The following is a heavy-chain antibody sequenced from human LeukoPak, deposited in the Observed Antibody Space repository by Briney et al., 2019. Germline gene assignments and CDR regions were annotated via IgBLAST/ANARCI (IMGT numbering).Heavy chain of an antibody. D-gene: IGHD3-3*01. Sequence: SVKVSCKASGGTFSSYTISWLRQAPGQGLEWMGRIIPILGIANYAQKFQGRVTITADKSTSTAYMELSSLRSEDTAVYYCARDLGVVSYYYYMDVWGKGTTVTVSS. J-gene: IGHJ6*03. CDR2: IIPILGIA. V-gene: IGHV1-69*04. CDR3: ARDLGVVSYYYYMDV. CDR1: GGTFSSYT.